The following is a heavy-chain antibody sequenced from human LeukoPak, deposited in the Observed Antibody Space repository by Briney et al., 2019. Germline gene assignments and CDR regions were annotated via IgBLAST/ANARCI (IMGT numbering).Heavy chain of an antibody. D-gene: IGHD4-17*01. Sequence: PSETLSLTCTMSGDSTNTYFWSRIRQPPGKGLEWLGYIYYTGTTNYNPSLKSRVTISVDTSKNQFSLRLSSVTAADTAVYYCASKSSDHGELRFDYWGQGTLVTVSS. V-gene: IGHV4-59*01. CDR2: IYYTGTT. J-gene: IGHJ4*02. CDR3: ASKSSDHGELRFDY. CDR1: GDSTNTYF.